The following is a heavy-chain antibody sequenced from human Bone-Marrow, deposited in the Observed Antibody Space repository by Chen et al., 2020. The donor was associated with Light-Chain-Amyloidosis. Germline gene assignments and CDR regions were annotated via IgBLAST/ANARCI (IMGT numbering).Heavy chain of an antibody. J-gene: IGHJ4*02. V-gene: IGHV1-69*18. CDR2: IIPIFRTT. CDR3: ARLNNYYDSSGYYRVFDY. Sequence: QVQLVQSGAEVKKPGSSVKVSCRASGGTFSSYVFSWVRQAPGQGLEWMGNIIPIFRTTNYAQKFQGRVTISADEPTTTAYMELSSLRSEDTAVYYCARLNNYYDSSGYYRVFDYWGQGTLVTVSS. D-gene: IGHD3-22*01. CDR1: GGTFSSYV.